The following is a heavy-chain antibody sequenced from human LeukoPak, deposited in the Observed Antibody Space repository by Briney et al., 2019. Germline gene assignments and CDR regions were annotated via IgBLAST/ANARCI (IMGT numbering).Heavy chain of an antibody. Sequence: GGSLILSCAASGFTFSSYAMNWVRQAPGKGLEWVSGISGSGGSTYYADSVKGRFTISRDNSKNTLSLQMNSLRADDTALYYCAKGTGINHFHWFGPWGQGTLVTVSS. CDR1: GFTFSSYA. D-gene: IGHD3/OR15-3a*01. J-gene: IGHJ5*02. CDR2: ISGSGGST. V-gene: IGHV3-23*01. CDR3: AKGTGINHFHWFGP.